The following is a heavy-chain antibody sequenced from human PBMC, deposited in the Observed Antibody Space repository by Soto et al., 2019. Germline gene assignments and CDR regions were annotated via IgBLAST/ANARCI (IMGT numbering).Heavy chain of an antibody. CDR3: EHISEIHTMYSYGMDV. J-gene: IGHJ6*02. CDR1: GFTFSSYG. CDR2: ILYDGSNK. D-gene: IGHD2-21*01. V-gene: IGHV3-30*03. Sequence: PGGSLTLSCAASGFTFSSYGMHWVRQAPGKGLDWVAVILYDGSNKYYADSVKGRFTISRDNSKNTLYLQMNSLRAEETAVYYREHISEIHTMYSYGMDVWGQGTTVTVSS.